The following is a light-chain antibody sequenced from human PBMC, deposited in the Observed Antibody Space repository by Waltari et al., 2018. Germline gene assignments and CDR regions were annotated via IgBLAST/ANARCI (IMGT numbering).Light chain of an antibody. CDR3: QVWDSSRHHVI. CDR2: YDT. Sequence: SYMLTQPPSVSVAPGQTARITCGVDDIVERRLLWCQQRPGQAPVLVIYYDTDRPSGIPDRFSGSHSGNTATLTISRVEAGDEADYYCQVWDSSRHHVIFGGGTRLTVL. V-gene: IGLV3-21*04. J-gene: IGLJ2*01. CDR1: DIVERR.